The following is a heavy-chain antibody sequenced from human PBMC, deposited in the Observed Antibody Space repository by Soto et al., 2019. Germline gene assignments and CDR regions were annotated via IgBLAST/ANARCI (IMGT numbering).Heavy chain of an antibody. CDR3: ARGVYGSGNYYTGPSAFDI. J-gene: IGHJ3*02. V-gene: IGHV1-69*06. CDR2: TIPVFNTA. Sequence: QVQLEQSGAEVKKPGSSVKISCKASGGTLSDHGVSWLRQAPGQGLEWVGGTIPVFNTAKYAPKFQCRVTIAADKATNIAYMEVGSLRSDDTAFYYCARGVYGSGNYYTGPSAFDIWGQGTLVIVSS. D-gene: IGHD3-10*01. CDR1: GGTLSDHG.